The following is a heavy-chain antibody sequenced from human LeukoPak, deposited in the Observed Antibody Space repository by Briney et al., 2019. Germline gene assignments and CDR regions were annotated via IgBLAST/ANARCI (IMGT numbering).Heavy chain of an antibody. J-gene: IGHJ4*02. D-gene: IGHD3-22*01. Sequence: PSETLSLTCTVSGGSISSGGYYWSWIRQHPGKGLEWIGYIYYSGSTYYNPSLKSRVTISVDTSKNQFSLKLSSVTAADTAVHYCARASPQPDSSGYYYPFDYWGQGTLVTVST. CDR1: GGSISSGGYY. CDR2: IYYSGST. CDR3: ARASPQPDSSGYYYPFDY. V-gene: IGHV4-31*03.